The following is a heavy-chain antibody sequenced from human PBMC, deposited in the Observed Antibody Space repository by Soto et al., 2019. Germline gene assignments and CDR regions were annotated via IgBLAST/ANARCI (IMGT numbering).Heavy chain of an antibody. CDR3: ARCLGLRTPFGY. J-gene: IGHJ4*02. CDR2: ISSSSSYI. Sequence: PGGSLRLSCAASGYTFSSYSMNWVRQAPGKGLEWVSSISSSSSYIYYADSVKGRFTISRDNAKNSLYLQMNSLRAEDTAVYYCARCLGLRTPFGYWGQGTLVTVSS. V-gene: IGHV3-21*01. CDR1: GYTFSSYS. D-gene: IGHD4-17*01.